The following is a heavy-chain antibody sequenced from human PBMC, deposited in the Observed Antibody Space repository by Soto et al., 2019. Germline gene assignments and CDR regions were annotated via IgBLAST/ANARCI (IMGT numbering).Heavy chain of an antibody. CDR1: GFTFSSYA. CDR2: ISGSGGST. V-gene: IGHV3-23*01. D-gene: IGHD4-17*01. CDR3: AKDHRLKDYGTAGFDP. J-gene: IGHJ5*02. Sequence: GGSLRLSCAASGFTFSSYAMSWVRQAPGKGLEWVSAISGSGGSTYYADSVKGRFTISRDNSKNTLYLQMNSLRAEDTAVYYCAKDHRLKDYGTAGFDPWGQGTLVTVSS.